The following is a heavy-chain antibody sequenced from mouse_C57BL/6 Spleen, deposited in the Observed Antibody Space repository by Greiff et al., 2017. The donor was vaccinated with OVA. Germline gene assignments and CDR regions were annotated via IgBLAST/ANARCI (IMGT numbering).Heavy chain of an antibody. CDR3: ASYGSSYGGYFDV. D-gene: IGHD1-1*01. V-gene: IGHV1-7*01. J-gene: IGHJ1*03. CDR1: GYTFTSYW. CDR2: INPSSGYT. Sequence: VQLQQSGAELAKPGASVKLSCKASGYTFTSYWMHWVKQRPGQGLEWIGYINPSSGYTKYNQKFKDKATLTADKYSSTAYMQLGSLTYEDSAFYYCASYGSSYGGYFDVWGTGTTVTVSS.